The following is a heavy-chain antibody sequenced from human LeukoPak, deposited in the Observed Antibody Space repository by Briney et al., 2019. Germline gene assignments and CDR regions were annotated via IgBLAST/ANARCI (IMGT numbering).Heavy chain of an antibody. Sequence: PGGSLRLSCAASGFTFSSYAMHWVRRAPGKGLEWVAVISYDGSNKYYADSVKGRFTISRDNSKNTLYLQMNSLRAEDTAVYYCARVAPASYDSSGYYYPGYWGQGTPVTVSS. CDR1: GFTFSSYA. J-gene: IGHJ4*02. CDR3: ARVAPASYDSSGYYYPGY. CDR2: ISYDGSNK. D-gene: IGHD3-22*01. V-gene: IGHV3-30-3*01.